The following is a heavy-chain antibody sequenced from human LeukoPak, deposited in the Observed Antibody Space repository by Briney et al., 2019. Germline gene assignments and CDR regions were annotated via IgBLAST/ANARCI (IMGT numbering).Heavy chain of an antibody. CDR3: AKEDRGGLVDF. Sequence: PGGSLRLSCAASGFIFTNYAMNWVRQAPGKGLEWVSSISGNGDYTYYADSAKGRFAISRGNSKITLYLQMNSLRAEDTAVYYCAKEDRGGLVDFWGQGTLVTVSS. CDR1: GFIFTNYA. CDR2: ISGNGDYT. J-gene: IGHJ4*02. D-gene: IGHD3-16*01. V-gene: IGHV3-23*01.